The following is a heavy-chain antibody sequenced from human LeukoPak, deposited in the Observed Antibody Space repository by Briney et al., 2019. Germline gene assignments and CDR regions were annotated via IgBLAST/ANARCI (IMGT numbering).Heavy chain of an antibody. Sequence: SQTLSLTCAISGDSVPSNSAAWNWIRQSPSRGLEWLGRTYYRSRWFHNYAVSMRGRITINADTSRNQLSLQLNSVTPEDTAVYYCARGRPIMGAPQNAFDIWGQGTMVTVSS. CDR3: ARGRPIMGAPQNAFDI. J-gene: IGHJ3*02. D-gene: IGHD1-26*01. CDR2: TYYRSRWFH. CDR1: GDSVPSNSAA. V-gene: IGHV6-1*01.